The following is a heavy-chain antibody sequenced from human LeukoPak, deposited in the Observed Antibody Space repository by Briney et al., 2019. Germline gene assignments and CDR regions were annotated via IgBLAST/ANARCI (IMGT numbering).Heavy chain of an antibody. J-gene: IGHJ4*02. Sequence: GGSLRLSCAASGFTFSTSWMTWVRQAPGKGLEWVANINGDGSLNGHVASVKGRFTISRDNAKNTVYLQMISLRDEDTAVYYCTRARAYGALDYWGQGTLVTVSS. CDR3: TRARAYGALDY. CDR1: GFTFSTSW. CDR2: INGDGSLN. V-gene: IGHV3-7*01. D-gene: IGHD4/OR15-4a*01.